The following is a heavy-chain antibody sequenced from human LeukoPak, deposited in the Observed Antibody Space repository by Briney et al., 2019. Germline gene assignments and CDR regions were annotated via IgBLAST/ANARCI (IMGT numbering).Heavy chain of an antibody. Sequence: SETLSLTCTVSGGSISSSSYYWCWIRQLPGKGLEWIGSIYYSGSTYYNPSLKSRVTISVDTSKNQFSLKLSSVTAADTAVYYCANRDTYYYYMDVWGKGTTVTVSS. J-gene: IGHJ6*03. V-gene: IGHV4-39*01. CDR1: GGSISSSSYY. CDR2: IYYSGST. D-gene: IGHD5-24*01. CDR3: ANRDTYYYYMDV.